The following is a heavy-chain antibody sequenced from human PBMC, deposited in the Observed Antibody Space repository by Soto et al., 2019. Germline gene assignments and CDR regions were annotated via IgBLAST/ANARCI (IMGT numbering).Heavy chain of an antibody. CDR1: GGSFSGYY. D-gene: IGHD5-12*01. J-gene: IGHJ6*02. CDR3: ARIIGATRWIYYYYGMGV. V-gene: IGHV4-34*01. Sequence: PSETLSLTCAVYGGSFSGYYWSCFRHPPGKGLGWIGEINHSGSTNYNPSLKSRVTISVDTSKNQFSLKLSSVTAADTAVYYCARIIGATRWIYYYYGMGVWGQGTTVTVSS. CDR2: INHSGST.